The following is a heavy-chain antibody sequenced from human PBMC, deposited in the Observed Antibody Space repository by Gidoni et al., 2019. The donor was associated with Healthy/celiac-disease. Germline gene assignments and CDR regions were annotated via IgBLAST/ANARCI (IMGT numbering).Heavy chain of an antibody. CDR1: GGSISSYY. J-gene: IGHJ4*02. CDR3: ARGGGYNTFDY. Sequence: QVQLQESGPGLVTPSETLSLTCTVSGGSISSYYWSWIRQPPGKGLEWIGYIYYSGSTNYNPSLKSRVTISVDTSKNQFSLKLSSVTAADTAVYYCARGGGYNTFDYWGQGTLVTVSS. V-gene: IGHV4-59*01. CDR2: IYYSGST. D-gene: IGHD5-12*01.